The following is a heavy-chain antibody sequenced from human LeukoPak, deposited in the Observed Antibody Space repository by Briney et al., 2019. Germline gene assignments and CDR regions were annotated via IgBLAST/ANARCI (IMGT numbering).Heavy chain of an antibody. D-gene: IGHD1-26*01. V-gene: IGHV3-21*01. CDR2: ISSSSSYI. CDR1: GFTFSSYS. CDR3: ASGSYYPDGYYYYMDV. J-gene: IGHJ6*03. Sequence: PGGSLRLSCAASGFTFSSYSMNWVRQAPGKGLEWVSSISSSSSYIYYADSVKGRFTISRDNAKNSLYLQMNSLRAEDTAVYYCASGSYYPDGYYYYMDVWGKGTTVTVSS.